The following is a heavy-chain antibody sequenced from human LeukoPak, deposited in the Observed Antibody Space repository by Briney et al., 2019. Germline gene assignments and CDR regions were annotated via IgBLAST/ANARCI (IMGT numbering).Heavy chain of an antibody. CDR2: IRYDGSNK. D-gene: IGHD3-9*01. J-gene: IGHJ3*02. CDR3: AKVSYRYFDWLSTGDAFDI. CDR1: GFTFGDYT. V-gene: IGHV3-30*02. Sequence: GGSLRLSCSASGFTFGDYTMSWIRQAPGKGLEWVAFIRYDGSNKYYADSVKGRFTISRDNSKNTLYLQMNSLRAEDTAVYYCAKVSYRYFDWLSTGDAFDIWGQGTMVTVSS.